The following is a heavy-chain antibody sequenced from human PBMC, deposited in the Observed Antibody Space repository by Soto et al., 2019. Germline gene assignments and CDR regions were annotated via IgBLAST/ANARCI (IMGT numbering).Heavy chain of an antibody. CDR2: IYYSGRT. Sequence: LSLTCIVSGESISSSSYYWGWIRQPPGKGLGWIGSIYYSGRTYYNPSFKSRVTISIDTSKNQFSLKLSSVTATDTAVYYCARQRTTVVTQAYFDHWGQGALVTVSS. CDR3: ARQRTTVVTQAYFDH. CDR1: GESISSSSYY. V-gene: IGHV4-39*01. J-gene: IGHJ4*02. D-gene: IGHD2-21*02.